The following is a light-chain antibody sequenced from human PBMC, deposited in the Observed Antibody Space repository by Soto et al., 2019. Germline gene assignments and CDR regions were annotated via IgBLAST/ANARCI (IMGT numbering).Light chain of an antibody. CDR2: VNT. CDR3: QSYFSSLAGVV. Sequence: QSVLTQPPSVSGAPGQRVTISCTGSSSNIGARFDVHWYQHLPGTAPKLLISVNTNGPSGVADRFSGSKSGTSASLAIAGRRAEDDADYYCQSYFSSLAGVVFGTGTKLTVL. J-gene: IGLJ1*01. CDR1: SSNIGARFD. V-gene: IGLV1-40*01.